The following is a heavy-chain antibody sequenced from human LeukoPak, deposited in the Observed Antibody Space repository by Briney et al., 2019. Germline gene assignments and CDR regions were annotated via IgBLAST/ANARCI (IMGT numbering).Heavy chain of an antibody. CDR1: GFTFSSYG. D-gene: IGHD3-3*01. CDR3: ARGFYDFWSGYYQSDASDI. J-gene: IGHJ3*02. Sequence: PGGSLRLSCAASGFTFSSYGMHWVRQAPGKGLEWVAVIWYDGSNKYYADSVKGRFTISRDNSKNTLYLQMNSLRAEDTAVYYCARGFYDFWSGYYQSDASDIWGQGTMVTVSS. CDR2: IWYDGSNK. V-gene: IGHV3-33*01.